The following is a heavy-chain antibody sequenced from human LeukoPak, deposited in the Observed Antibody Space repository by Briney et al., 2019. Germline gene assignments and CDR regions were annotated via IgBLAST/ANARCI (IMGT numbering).Heavy chain of an antibody. D-gene: IGHD3-16*02. V-gene: IGHV4-34*01. J-gene: IGHJ4*02. CDR2: INHSGST. CDR3: ARRRRYYGYIWESYRYTGSDY. Sequence: SETLSLTCAVYGGSFSGYYWSWIRQPPGKGLEWIGEINHSGSTNYNPSLKSRVTISVDTSKNQFSLKLSSVTAADTAVYYCARRRRYYGYIWESYRYTGSDYWGQGTLVTVSS. CDR1: GGSFSGYY.